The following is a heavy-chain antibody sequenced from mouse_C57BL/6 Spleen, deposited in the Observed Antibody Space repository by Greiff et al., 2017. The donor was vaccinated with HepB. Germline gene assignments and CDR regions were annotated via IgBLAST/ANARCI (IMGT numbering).Heavy chain of an antibody. CDR3: ARGVYYGSSYFDY. Sequence: VQLQQSGAELVKPGASVKISCKASGYAFSSYWMNWVKQRPGKGLEWIGQIYPGDGDTNYKGKFKGKATLTADKSSSTAYMQLSSLTSEDSAVYFCARGVYYGSSYFDYWGQGTTLTVSS. CDR2: IYPGDGDT. V-gene: IGHV1-80*01. CDR1: GYAFSSYW. D-gene: IGHD1-1*01. J-gene: IGHJ2*01.